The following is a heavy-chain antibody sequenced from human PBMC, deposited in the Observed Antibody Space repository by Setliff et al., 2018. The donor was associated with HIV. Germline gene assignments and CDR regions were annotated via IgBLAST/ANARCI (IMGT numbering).Heavy chain of an antibody. V-gene: IGHV3-15*01. Sequence: GGSLRLSCAASGFTFSNAWMSWVRQAPGKGLEWVGRIKSKIDGGTTDYVAPVKGRFTISRDDSKNTLYLQMNSLKTEDTAVYYCTIHSRGWLFDSWGQGTLVTVSS. CDR1: GFTFSNAW. CDR2: IKSKIDGGTT. D-gene: IGHD6-19*01. J-gene: IGHJ4*02. CDR3: TIHSRGWLFDS.